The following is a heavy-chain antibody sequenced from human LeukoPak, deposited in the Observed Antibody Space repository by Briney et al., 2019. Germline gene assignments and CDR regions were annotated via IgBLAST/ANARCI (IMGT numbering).Heavy chain of an antibody. CDR2: ISWNSGSI. V-gene: IGHV3-9*01. CDR1: GFTFDDYA. J-gene: IGHJ4*02. D-gene: IGHD5-24*01. CDR3: AKGRDGYNLYDY. Sequence: GGSLRLSCAASGFTFDDYAMHWVRHAPGKGLEWVSGISWNSGSIDYADSVKGRFTISRDNAKNSLYLQMNSLRTEDTALYYCAKGRDGYNLYDYWGQGTLVTVSS.